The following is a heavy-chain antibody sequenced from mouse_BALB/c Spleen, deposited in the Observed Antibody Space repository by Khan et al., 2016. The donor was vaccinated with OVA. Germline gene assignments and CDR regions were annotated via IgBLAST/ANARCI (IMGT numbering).Heavy chain of an antibody. D-gene: IGHD1-1*02. CDR3: ARAGYGGFAY. Sequence: EVELVESGGGLVKPGGSLKLSCAASGFTFSDYYMYWVRQTPEKRLEWVATISDGGSYTYYPDSVKGRFTISRANAKNNMYQQMSSLQSDDTAMYYCARAGYGGFAYWGQGTRVTGSA. V-gene: IGHV5-4*02. CDR2: ISDGGSYT. J-gene: IGHJ3*01. CDR1: GFTFSDYY.